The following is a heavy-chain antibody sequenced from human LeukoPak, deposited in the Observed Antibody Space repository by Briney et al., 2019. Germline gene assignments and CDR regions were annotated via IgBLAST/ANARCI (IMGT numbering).Heavy chain of an antibody. CDR3: ARTIYYGSGSEFDY. V-gene: IGHV4-34*01. J-gene: IGHJ4*02. D-gene: IGHD3-10*01. CDR2: INHSGST. Sequence: SETLSLTCAVYGGSFSGYYWSWIRQPPGKGLEWIGEINHSGSTNYNPSLKSRVTMSVDTSKNQFSLKLSSVTAADTAVYYCARTIYYGSGSEFDYWGQGSLVTVSS. CDR1: GGSFSGYY.